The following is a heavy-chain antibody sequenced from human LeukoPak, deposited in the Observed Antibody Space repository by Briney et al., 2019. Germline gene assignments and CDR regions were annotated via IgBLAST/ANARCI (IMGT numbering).Heavy chain of an antibody. CDR2: ISGSGGST. CDR1: GFTVSSYA. D-gene: IGHD1-26*01. CDR3: AKEEGGSYYGKWFDP. Sequence: GGSLRLAWAASGFTVSSYAMSWVRQAPGKGLEWVSAISGSGGSTYYADSVKGRFTISRDNSKNTLYLQMNSLRAEDTAVYYCAKEEGGSYYGKWFDPWGQGTLVTVSS. J-gene: IGHJ5*02. V-gene: IGHV3-23*01.